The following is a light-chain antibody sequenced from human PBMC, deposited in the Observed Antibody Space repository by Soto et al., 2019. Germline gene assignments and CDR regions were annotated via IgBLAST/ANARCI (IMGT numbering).Light chain of an antibody. V-gene: IGKV3-20*01. J-gene: IGKJ1*01. CDR2: SAS. CDR3: QQYGSSRT. Sequence: EIVLTQSPDILSLSPGERATLSCRASQSISSLLAWYQQKPGQAPRLLIYSASSRATGIPDRFSGSGSGTDFTLTISRLEPEDFAVYYCQQYGSSRTFGQGTKVDIK. CDR1: QSISSL.